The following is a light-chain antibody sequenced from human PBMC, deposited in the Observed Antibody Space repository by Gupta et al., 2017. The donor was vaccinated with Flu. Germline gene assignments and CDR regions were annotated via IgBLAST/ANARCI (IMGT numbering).Light chain of an antibody. CDR3: CSYAGSSTFERV. Sequence: QSSLTHPAPVPGSSGQSITLSCTGTSSDVGSYNLVSWYQQHPGKAPKLMLYEVSKRPSGVSNRFSGSKSGNTAYLTISGLQAEDEADYYCCSYAGSSTFERVFGGGTKLTVL. CDR1: SSDVGSYNL. V-gene: IGLV2-23*02. J-gene: IGLJ3*02. CDR2: EVS.